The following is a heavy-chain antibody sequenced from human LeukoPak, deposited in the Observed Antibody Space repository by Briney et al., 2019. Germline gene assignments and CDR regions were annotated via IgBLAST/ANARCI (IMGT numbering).Heavy chain of an antibody. Sequence: GGSLRLSCAASGFSFSNYWMHWVRQAPGKGLVWVTCMNSDGSATYYADSVQGRFTISRDNAKNTLYLQMNGLRAEDTAMYFCAKGPNYFDSWGQGTLVTVSS. J-gene: IGHJ4*02. V-gene: IGHV3-74*01. CDR1: GFSFSNYW. CDR3: AKGPNYFDS. CDR2: MNSDGSAT.